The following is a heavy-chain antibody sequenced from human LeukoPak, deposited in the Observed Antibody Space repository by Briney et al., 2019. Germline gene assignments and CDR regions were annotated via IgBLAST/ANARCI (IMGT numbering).Heavy chain of an antibody. Sequence: GGSLTLCCAASGFSFNTYTMRWVRQAPGKGLEYVSGIASNGGTKYYADSVKGRFTISRDNFKNTVYLQMDSLRTEGMAVYYCAREYCTTNNCYNWGLGYWGQGTLVTVSS. J-gene: IGHJ4*02. D-gene: IGHD2-2*02. CDR3: AREYCTTNNCYNWGLGY. CDR1: GFSFNTYT. CDR2: IASNGGTK. V-gene: IGHV3-64*02.